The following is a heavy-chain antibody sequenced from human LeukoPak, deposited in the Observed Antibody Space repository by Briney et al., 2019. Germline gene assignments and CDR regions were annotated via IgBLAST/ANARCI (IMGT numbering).Heavy chain of an antibody. V-gene: IGHV5-10-1*01. CDR1: GYTFTNYW. CDR3: ARSATVTGDWYFDF. CDR2: INCGESYA. J-gene: IGHJ2*01. Sequence: PGESLRLSCEGSGYTFTNYWISWVRQRPGRGLEWMGWINCGESYAIYSPSFQGHVIMSADRSVRTVYLQWASLQTSDSAMYYCARSATVTGDWYFDFWRPGTLVTVSS. D-gene: IGHD4-17*01.